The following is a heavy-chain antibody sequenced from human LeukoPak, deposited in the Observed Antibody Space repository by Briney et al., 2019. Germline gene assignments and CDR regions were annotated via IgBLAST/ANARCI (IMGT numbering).Heavy chain of an antibody. Sequence: SETLSLTCTVSSDSISSTYWSWIRQSPGRRLEWIAYISYTGSTRYNPSLKSRVTMSIDTSENRISLRLTSVTAADTAVYYCARHIRVGGNYHFDYWDQGTPVTVSS. CDR1: SDSISSTY. J-gene: IGHJ4*02. V-gene: IGHV4-59*08. CDR2: ISYTGST. CDR3: ARHIRVGGNYHFDY. D-gene: IGHD1-7*01.